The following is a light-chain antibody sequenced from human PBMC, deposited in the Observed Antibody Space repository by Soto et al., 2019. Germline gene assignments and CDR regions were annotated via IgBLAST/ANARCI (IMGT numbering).Light chain of an antibody. J-gene: IGKJ1*01. Sequence: EIVMTQSPATLSVSPGERATLSCRASQSVNRNIAWTQQKPGQAPRLLIYGASTTATGVPARFMGSGSGTEFTLAVSNLQSEDFAVYYCQRYYNWRTFGQGTNVEIK. CDR2: GAS. V-gene: IGKV3-15*01. CDR1: QSVNRN. CDR3: QRYYNWRT.